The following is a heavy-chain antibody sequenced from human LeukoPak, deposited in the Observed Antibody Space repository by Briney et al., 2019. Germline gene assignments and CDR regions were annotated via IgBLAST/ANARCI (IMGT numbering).Heavy chain of an antibody. CDR2: IYPGDSDT. Sequence: GESLKISCKGSGYSFTSYWIGWVRQMPGKGLEWMGIIYPGDSDTRYSPSFQGQVTISADKSISTAYLQWSSLKASDTAMCYCARVYYGSGSYPSGNYWGQGTLVTVSS. J-gene: IGHJ4*02. V-gene: IGHV5-51*01. D-gene: IGHD3-10*01. CDR1: GYSFTSYW. CDR3: ARVYYGSGSYPSGNY.